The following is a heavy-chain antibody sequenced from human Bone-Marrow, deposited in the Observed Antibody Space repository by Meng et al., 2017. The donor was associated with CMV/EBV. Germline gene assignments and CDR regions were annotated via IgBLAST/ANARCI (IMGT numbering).Heavy chain of an antibody. CDR2: MRYDGSNK. V-gene: IGHV3-30*02. D-gene: IGHD5-18*01. CDR1: GFTFSRNG. J-gene: IGHJ6*02. CDR3: AKDAAMVSNYYYYGMDV. Sequence: GESLKISCAASGFTFSRNGMHWVRQAPGKGLEWVAFMRYDGSNKYYGDSMKGRFTISRDNSKNTLYLQMNSLRAEDTAVYYCAKDAAMVSNYYYYGMDVWGQGTTVTVSS.